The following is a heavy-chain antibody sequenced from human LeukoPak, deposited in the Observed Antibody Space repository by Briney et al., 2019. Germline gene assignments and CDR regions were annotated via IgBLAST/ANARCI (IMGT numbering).Heavy chain of an antibody. CDR2: ISGSGGNT. CDR1: RFTFNNYA. Sequence: PGGSLRLSCAASRFTFNNYAMGWVRRAPGKGLEWVSGISGSGGNTYYADSVKGRFTISRDNSKNTMYLQMNSLRAEDTAVYYCAKCQSTGVQIIDYWGQGTLVTVSS. CDR3: AKCQSTGVQIIDY. V-gene: IGHV3-23*01. J-gene: IGHJ4*02. D-gene: IGHD1-1*01.